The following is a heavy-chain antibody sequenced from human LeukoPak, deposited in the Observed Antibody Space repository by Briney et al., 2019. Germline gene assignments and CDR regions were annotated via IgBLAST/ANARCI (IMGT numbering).Heavy chain of an antibody. CDR1: GFTFSSYW. CDR3: ARVEVLLWFGEPQKYYMDV. D-gene: IGHD3-10*01. J-gene: IGHJ6*03. CDR2: IKQDGSEK. V-gene: IGHV3-7*01. Sequence: GGSLRLSCAASGFTFSSYWMSWVRQAPGKGLEWVANIKQDGSEKYYVDSVKGRFTISRDNAKNSLYLQMNSLRAEDTAVYYCARVEVLLWFGEPQKYYMDVWGKGTTVTVSS.